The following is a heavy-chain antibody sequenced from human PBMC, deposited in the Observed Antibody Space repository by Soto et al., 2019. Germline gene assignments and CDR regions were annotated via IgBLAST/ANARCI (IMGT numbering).Heavy chain of an antibody. D-gene: IGHD4-17*01. CDR1: GFTFSSYG. CDR3: ARIYGDYVGGAFDI. CDR2: IWYDGSNK. J-gene: IGHJ3*02. V-gene: IGHV3-33*01. Sequence: QVQLVESGGGVVQPGRSLRLSCAASGFTFSSYGMHWVRQAPGKGLEWVAVIWYDGSNKYYADSVKGRFTVSRDNSKNTLYLQMNSLRAEDTAVYYCARIYGDYVGGAFDIWGQETMVTVSS.